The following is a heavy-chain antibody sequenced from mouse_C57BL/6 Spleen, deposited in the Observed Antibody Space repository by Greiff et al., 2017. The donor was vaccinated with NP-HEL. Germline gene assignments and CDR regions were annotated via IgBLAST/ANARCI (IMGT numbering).Heavy chain of an antibody. CDR1: GYTFTDYY. CDR3: ARSNYSNWYFDV. V-gene: IGHV1-76*01. J-gene: IGHJ1*03. CDR2: IYPGSGNT. D-gene: IGHD2-5*01. Sequence: QVQLKQSGAELVRPGASVKLSCKASGYTFTDYYINWVKQRPGQGLEWIARIYPGSGNTYYNEKFKGKATLTAEKSSSTAYMQLSSLTSEDSAVYFCARSNYSNWYFDVWGTGTTVTVSS.